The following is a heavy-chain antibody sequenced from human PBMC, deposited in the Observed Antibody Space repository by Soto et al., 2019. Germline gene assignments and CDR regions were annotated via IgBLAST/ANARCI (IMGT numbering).Heavy chain of an antibody. CDR1: GGSISNYY. D-gene: IGHD6-6*01. CDR3: ARLRSSSSDYFDY. J-gene: IGHJ4*02. CDR2: IYASGSP. Sequence: SETLSLTCTVSGGSISNYYWNWIRQSAGKGLEWIGRIYASGSPNYNPSLKSRLTMSIDTSKNQFSLKLTSVTAADTAVYYCARLRSSSSDYFDYWGQGTLVTVSS. V-gene: IGHV4-4*07.